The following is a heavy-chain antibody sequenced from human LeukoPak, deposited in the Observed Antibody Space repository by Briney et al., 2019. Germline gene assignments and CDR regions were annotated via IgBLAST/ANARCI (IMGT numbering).Heavy chain of an antibody. CDR2: ISGGGAVT. V-gene: IGHV3-23*01. D-gene: IGHD5-12*01. CDR3: AKEPRVATIDIFDY. J-gene: IGHJ4*02. Sequence: PGGSLRLSCAASGFTFSGYAMSWVRHAPGKGLEWVSSISGGGAVTYYADSVKGRFTISRDNSKNTVYLQMNSLRAEDTAVYYCAKEPRVATIDIFDYWGQGTLVTVSS. CDR1: GFTFSGYA.